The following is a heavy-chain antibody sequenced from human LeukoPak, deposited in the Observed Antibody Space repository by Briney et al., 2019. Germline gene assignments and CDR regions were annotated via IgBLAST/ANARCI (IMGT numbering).Heavy chain of an antibody. J-gene: IGHJ4*02. D-gene: IGHD1-7*01. CDR3: ARDGGTTPYYFDY. CDR2: ISYDGSNK. Sequence: PGGSLRLSCAASGFTFSSYDMHWVRQAPGKGLEWVAVISYDGSNKYYADSVKGRFTISRDNSKNTLYLQMNSLRAEDTAVYYCARDGGTTPYYFDYWGQGTLVTVSS. CDR1: GFTFSSYD. V-gene: IGHV3-30*03.